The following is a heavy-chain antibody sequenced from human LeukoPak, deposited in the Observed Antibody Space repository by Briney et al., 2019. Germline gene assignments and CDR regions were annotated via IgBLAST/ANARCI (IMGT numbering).Heavy chain of an antibody. CDR1: GYTFTGYY. CDR3: ARDSHYYGSGSYSRPYYYYYMDV. Sequence: ASVKVSCKASGYTFTGYYMHWVRQAPGQGLEWMGWINPNSGGTNYAQKFQGRVTMTRDTSISTAYMELSRLRSDDTAVYYCARDSHYYGSGSYSRPYYYYYMDVWGKGTTVTVSS. D-gene: IGHD3-10*01. V-gene: IGHV1-2*02. CDR2: INPNSGGT. J-gene: IGHJ6*03.